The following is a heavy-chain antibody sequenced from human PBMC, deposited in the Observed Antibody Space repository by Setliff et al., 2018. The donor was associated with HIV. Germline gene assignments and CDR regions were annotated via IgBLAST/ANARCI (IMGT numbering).Heavy chain of an antibody. D-gene: IGHD3-3*01. CDR1: GGSFGDNY. CDR3: ARGPPRYDLWSGPSSRFDY. CDR2: INQDGNI. V-gene: IGHV4-34*01. Sequence: SQTLSLTCAVYGGSFGDNYWNWIRQPPGKGLEWIGEINQDGNINYNPSLKSRVIISLDTSKKQFSLILRSVTTADTAVYFCARGPPRYDLWSGPSSRFDYWGQGTLVTVSS. J-gene: IGHJ4*02.